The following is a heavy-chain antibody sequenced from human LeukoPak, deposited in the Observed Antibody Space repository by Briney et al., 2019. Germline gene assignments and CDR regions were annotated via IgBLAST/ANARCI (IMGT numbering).Heavy chain of an antibody. V-gene: IGHV4-39*07. J-gene: IGHJ4*02. CDR3: ARVGGIAARPLDY. CDR1: SGSISSSNYY. CDR2: IYCSGST. Sequence: SETLSLTCTVSSGSISSSNYYWGWIRQPPGKGLEWIGSIYCSGSTSYNPSLKSRVTISVDTPKNQFSLKLSSVTAADTAVYYCARVGGIAARPLDYWGQGTLVTVSS. D-gene: IGHD6-6*01.